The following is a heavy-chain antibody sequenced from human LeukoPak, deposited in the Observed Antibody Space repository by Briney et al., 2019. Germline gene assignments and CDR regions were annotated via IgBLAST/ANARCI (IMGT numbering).Heavy chain of an antibody. D-gene: IGHD2-8*01. CDR1: GFTFEHYS. CDR2: ICGDGLTT. CDR3: AKGVNGISYTFDY. V-gene: IGHV3-43*02. J-gene: IGHJ4*02. Sequence: PWGSLRLSCVASGFTFEHYSMHWVRQLPGKGLEWVSLICGDGLTTHYGDSMTGRATISRDNGKNSLSLQMNSLKTEDSGLYYCAKGVNGISYTFDYWGRGTLVTVSS.